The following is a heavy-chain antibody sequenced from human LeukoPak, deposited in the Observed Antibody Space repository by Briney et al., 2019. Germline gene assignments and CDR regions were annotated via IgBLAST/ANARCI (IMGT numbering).Heavy chain of an antibody. Sequence: SETLSLTCTVSGGSISSSSYYWSWIRQPPGKGLEWIGYIYYSGSTNYNPSLKSRVTISVDTSKNQFSLKLSSVTAADTAVYYCARGTIAAGFLEWLSLFGWFDPWGQGTLVTVSS. V-gene: IGHV4-61*01. D-gene: IGHD3-3*01. J-gene: IGHJ5*02. CDR3: ARGTIAAGFLEWLSLFGWFDP. CDR2: IYYSGST. CDR1: GGSISSSSYY.